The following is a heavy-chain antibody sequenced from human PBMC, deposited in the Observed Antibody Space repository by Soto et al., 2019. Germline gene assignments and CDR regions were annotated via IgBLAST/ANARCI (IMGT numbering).Heavy chain of an antibody. V-gene: IGHV2-5*02. Sequence: QITLKESGPTLVKPTQTLTLTCTFSGFSLSTSGVGVGWIRQPPGKALEWLALIYWDDDKRYSPSLKSRLTITKDTSKNQVVLTMTNMDPVDTATYYCAHRRPDDYGDYHPIDYWGQGTLVTVSS. J-gene: IGHJ4*02. D-gene: IGHD4-17*01. CDR1: GFSLSTSGVG. CDR3: AHRRPDDYGDYHPIDY. CDR2: IYWDDDK.